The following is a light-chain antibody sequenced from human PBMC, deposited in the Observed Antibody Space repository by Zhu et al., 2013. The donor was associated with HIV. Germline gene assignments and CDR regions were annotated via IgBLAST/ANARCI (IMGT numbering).Light chain of an antibody. CDR1: QSVLYSSNNKNY. CDR2: WAS. CDR3: QQYYSAPHT. Sequence: DIVMTQSPDSLAVSLGERATINCKSSQSVLYSSNNKNYLAWYQQKPGQPPNLLIYWASTRESGVPDRFSGSGSGTDFTLTISSLQAEDVAVYYCQQYYSAPHTFGQGTKLEIK. J-gene: IGKJ2*01. V-gene: IGKV4-1*01.